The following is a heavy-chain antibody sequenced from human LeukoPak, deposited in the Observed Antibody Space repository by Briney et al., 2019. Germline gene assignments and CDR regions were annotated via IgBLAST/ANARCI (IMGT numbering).Heavy chain of an antibody. CDR2: IYYSGST. D-gene: IGHD2-15*01. CDR3: ARARIVVLVAATRNYYYYYMDV. Sequence: SETLSLTCTASGGSISSYYWSWIRQPPGKGLEWIGYIYYSGSTNYNPSLKSRVTISVDTSKKQFSLKLSSVTAADTAVYYCARARIVVLVAATRNYYYYYMDVWGKGTTVTVSS. J-gene: IGHJ6*03. V-gene: IGHV4-59*01. CDR1: GGSISSYY.